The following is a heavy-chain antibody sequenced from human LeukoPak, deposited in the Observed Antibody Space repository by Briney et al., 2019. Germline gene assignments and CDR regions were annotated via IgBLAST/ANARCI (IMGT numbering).Heavy chain of an antibody. CDR3: AREGVLAAAGPFDP. Sequence: PSQSLSLTCAISGDSVSSNSTAWNWIRQSPSIGLDSLGRTYYRSKWYNDYAVSVKSRITINPDTSKNQFSLQLNSVTPEDTAVYYCAREGVLAAAGPFDPWGQGTLVTVSS. D-gene: IGHD6-13*01. CDR2: TYYRSKWYN. V-gene: IGHV6-1*01. CDR1: GDSVSSNSTA. J-gene: IGHJ5*02.